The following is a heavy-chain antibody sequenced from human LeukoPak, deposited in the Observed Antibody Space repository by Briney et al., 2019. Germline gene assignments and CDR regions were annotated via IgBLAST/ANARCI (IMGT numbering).Heavy chain of an antibody. CDR3: AKGFGPMDDWYFDL. CDR1: GFSFDDYA. D-gene: IGHD3-10*01. Sequence: PGRSLRLSCAGSGFSFDDYAMHWVRQAPGKGLEWVSGISWNSGVIDYADSVKGRFTISRDNPENSLYLQMSSLRAEDMALYYCAKGFGPMDDWYFDLWGRGTLVTVSS. CDR2: ISWNSGVI. V-gene: IGHV3-9*03. J-gene: IGHJ2*01.